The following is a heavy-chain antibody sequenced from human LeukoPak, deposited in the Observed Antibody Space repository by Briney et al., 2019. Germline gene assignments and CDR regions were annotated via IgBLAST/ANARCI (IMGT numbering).Heavy chain of an antibody. CDR2: INPNSGGT. Sequence: AAVKVSCKASGYTFTGYYMHWVRQAPGQGLEWMGWINPNSGGTNYAQKFQGRVTMTRDTSITTAYMELSRLRFDDTALYYCARSPHILTGENFDYWGQGTLVTVSS. CDR3: ARSPHILTGENFDY. J-gene: IGHJ4*02. V-gene: IGHV1-2*02. D-gene: IGHD3-9*01. CDR1: GYTFTGYY.